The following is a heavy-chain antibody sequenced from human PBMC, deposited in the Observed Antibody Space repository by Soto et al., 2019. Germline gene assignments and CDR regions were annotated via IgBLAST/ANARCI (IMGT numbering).Heavy chain of an antibody. V-gene: IGHV4-61*01. CDR2: IYYSGST. D-gene: IGHD3-22*01. CDR3: ARVGYYDSSGYYYFDY. J-gene: IGHJ4*02. CDR1: GGSISSGSYY. Sequence: ETLSLTCTVSGGSISSGSYYWSWIRQPPGKGLEWIGYIYYSGSTNYNPSLKSRVTISVDTSKNQFSLKLTSVTAADTAVYYCARVGYYDSSGYYYFDYWGQGTLVTVSS.